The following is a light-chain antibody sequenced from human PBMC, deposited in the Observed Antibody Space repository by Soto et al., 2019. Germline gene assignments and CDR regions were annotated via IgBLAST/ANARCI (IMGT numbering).Light chain of an antibody. J-gene: IGLJ1*01. CDR2: DVS. V-gene: IGLV2-14*01. CDR1: SSDVCGYNY. Sequence: QSALTQPASVSGSPGQSITISCTGTSSDVCGYNYVSWYQQHPGKAPKLMIYDVSNRPSGVSNRFSGSKSGNTASLTISGLQAEDEADYYCSSYTSSSPWYVFGTGTKLTVL. CDR3: SSYTSSSPWYV.